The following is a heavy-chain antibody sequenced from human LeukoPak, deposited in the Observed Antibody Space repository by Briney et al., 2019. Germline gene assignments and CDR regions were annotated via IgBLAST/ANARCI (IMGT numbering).Heavy chain of an antibody. CDR2: ISWNSGSI. Sequence: GGSLRLSCAASGFTFDDYAVHWVRQAPGKGLEWVSGISWNSGSIGYADSVKGRFTISRDNAKNSLYLQMNSLRAEDTALYYCAKGSGSYVDYFDYWGQGTLVTVSS. V-gene: IGHV3-9*01. CDR1: GFTFDDYA. CDR3: AKGSGSYVDYFDY. J-gene: IGHJ4*02. D-gene: IGHD1-26*01.